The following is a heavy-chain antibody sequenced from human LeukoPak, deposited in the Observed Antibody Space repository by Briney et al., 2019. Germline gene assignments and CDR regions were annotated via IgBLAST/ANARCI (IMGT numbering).Heavy chain of an antibody. CDR2: IYYSGST. J-gene: IGHJ6*03. CDR3: ARGRSSWEQLTYYYYYYMDV. D-gene: IGHD1-26*01. Sequence: SETLSLTCTVSGGSISSYYWSWIRQPPGKGLEWIGYIYYSGSTNYNPSLKSRVTISVDTPNDQFSLKLSSVTAADTAVYYCARGRSSWEQLTYYYYYYMDVWGKGTTVTVSS. CDR1: GGSISSYY. V-gene: IGHV4-59*01.